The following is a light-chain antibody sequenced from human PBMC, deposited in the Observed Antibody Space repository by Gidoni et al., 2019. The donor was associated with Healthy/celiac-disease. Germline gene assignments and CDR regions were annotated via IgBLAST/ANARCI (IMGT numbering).Light chain of an antibody. CDR1: SSDVGSYNL. V-gene: IGLV2-23*02. Sequence: QSALTQPAYVSGSPGQSITISCTGTSSDVGSYNLVSWYQQHPGKDPKLMIYEVSKRPAGVSNRFSGSKSGNTASLTISGLQAEDEADYYCCSYAGSSLWVFGGGTKLTVL. CDR2: EVS. J-gene: IGLJ3*02. CDR3: CSYAGSSLWV.